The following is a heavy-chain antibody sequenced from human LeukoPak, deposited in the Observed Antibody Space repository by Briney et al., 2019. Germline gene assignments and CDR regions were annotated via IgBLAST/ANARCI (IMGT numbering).Heavy chain of an antibody. CDR3: SRRTGGAVCFDP. CDR2: MYYSGSN. CDR1: GCSISPYY. J-gene: IGHJ5*02. Sequence: PWEALSLTCTDSGCSISPYYWSWIRQPPGNGLEWIGYMYYSGSNSYNRSLKSRVTISIDTSKNQFSLKLSSVTGAGTAVHYCSRRTGGAVCFDPWGKETLVTVPS. V-gene: IGHV4-59*08. D-gene: IGHD3-10*01.